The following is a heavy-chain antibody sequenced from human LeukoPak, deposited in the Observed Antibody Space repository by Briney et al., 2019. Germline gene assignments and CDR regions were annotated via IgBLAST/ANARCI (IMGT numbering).Heavy chain of an antibody. Sequence: PSETLSLTCTVSGGSISSYYWSWIRQPAGKGLEWIGRIYSSGSTYYNPSLKSRVTISVDTSKNQFSLKLSSVTAADTAVYYCARGQVMVGPMDYWGQGTLVTVSS. CDR1: GGSISSYY. CDR3: ARGQVMVGPMDY. CDR2: IYSSGST. V-gene: IGHV4-4*07. J-gene: IGHJ4*02. D-gene: IGHD2-8*01.